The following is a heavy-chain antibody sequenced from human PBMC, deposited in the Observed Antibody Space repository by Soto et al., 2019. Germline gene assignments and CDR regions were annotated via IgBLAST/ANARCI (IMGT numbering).Heavy chain of an antibody. D-gene: IGHD2-15*01. J-gene: IGHJ4*02. V-gene: IGHV1-2*02. CDR3: ARVHCSGAVCQLFGF. Sequence: ASVKVSCKASGYTFSDNYIHWVRQAPGQGLEWMGWINPKSGATSYSQNLQGRVTVTSDTSISTAYMELTRLRSDDTAIYFCARVHCSGAVCQLFGFWGQGSLVTVSS. CDR2: INPKSGAT. CDR1: GYTFSDNY.